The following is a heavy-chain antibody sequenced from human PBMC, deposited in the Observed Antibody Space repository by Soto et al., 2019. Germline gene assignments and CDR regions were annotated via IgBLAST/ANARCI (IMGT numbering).Heavy chain of an antibody. D-gene: IGHD5-12*01. J-gene: IGHJ4*02. CDR3: ARYDYGYNYILVDY. CDR2: IYYSWST. Sequence: PSETLSLTCTVSGGSISRSSYFWGWIRQPPGKGLEWIGSIYYSWSTYYNPSLKSRVTISVDTSKNQFSLKLSSVTAADTAVYYCARYDYGYNYILVDYWGQGTLVTVSS. CDR1: GGSISRSSYF. V-gene: IGHV4-39*01.